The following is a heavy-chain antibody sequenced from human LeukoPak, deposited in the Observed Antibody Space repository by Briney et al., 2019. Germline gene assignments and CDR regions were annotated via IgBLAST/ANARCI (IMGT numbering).Heavy chain of an antibody. CDR1: GDSITSPGYS. J-gene: IGHJ3*02. CDR3: ARDVVVTPSPDAFDI. Sequence: SETLSLTCSVSGDSITSPGYSWTWIRQPPGKGLEWIGFISHTGQSDYSPSLKSRVLISRDGSKNEFSLKLTSVTAADTAVYFCARDVVVTPSPDAFDIWGPGEMVIVSS. CDR2: ISHTGQS. D-gene: IGHD2-21*01. V-gene: IGHV4-31*03.